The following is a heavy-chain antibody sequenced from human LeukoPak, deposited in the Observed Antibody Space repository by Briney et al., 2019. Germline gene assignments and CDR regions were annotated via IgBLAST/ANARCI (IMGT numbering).Heavy chain of an antibody. CDR1: GYTFDNYD. V-gene: IGHV1-18*01. Sequence: GASVKVSCKASGYTFDNYDIVWVRQAPGQGLEWMGWISAYNGNAKFAQNLQGRVTMTTDTSTSTAYMDLRSLTSDDTAVYYCVRGGFYPLTGTTHLDYWGQGTLVTVSS. J-gene: IGHJ4*02. CDR2: ISAYNGNA. D-gene: IGHD1-7*01. CDR3: VRGGFYPLTGTTHLDY.